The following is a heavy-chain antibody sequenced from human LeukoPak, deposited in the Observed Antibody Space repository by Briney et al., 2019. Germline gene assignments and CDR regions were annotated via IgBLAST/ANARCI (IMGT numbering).Heavy chain of an antibody. D-gene: IGHD4-23*01. V-gene: IGHV1-2*06. J-gene: IGHJ4*02. CDR3: ARDPPVGQDYFDY. CDR2: INPRSGGT. Sequence: ASVKVSCXTSGYTFIGHHIHWVRQAPGQGLEWMGRINPRSGGTDYARQFQGRVTMTRDTSTNTAYMELSRLRSDETAVFYCARDPPVGQDYFDYWGQGTLVTVSS. CDR1: GYTFIGHH.